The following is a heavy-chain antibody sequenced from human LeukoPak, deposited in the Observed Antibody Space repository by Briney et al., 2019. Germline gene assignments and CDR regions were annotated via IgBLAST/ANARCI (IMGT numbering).Heavy chain of an antibody. J-gene: IGHJ5*02. CDR2: IKQDGSEK. V-gene: IGHV3-7*01. Sequence: PGGSLRLSCAASGFTFSSSWMSWVRQPPGKGLEWVANIKQDGSEKYYVDSAKGRFTISRDNGKNSLFLQMNSLRVEDTAVYYCARDPGSGRGYSGYESDHWGPGTPVTVSS. D-gene: IGHD5-12*01. CDR3: ARDPGSGRGYSGYESDH. CDR1: GFTFSSSW.